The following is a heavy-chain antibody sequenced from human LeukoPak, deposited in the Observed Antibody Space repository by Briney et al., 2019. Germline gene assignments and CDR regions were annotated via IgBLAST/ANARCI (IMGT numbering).Heavy chain of an antibody. V-gene: IGHV3-9*01. Sequence: PGGSLRLSCVASGFTFDDYAMHWVRQAPGKGLEWVSGISWNSGSIGYADSVKGRFTISRDNAKNSLYLQMNSLRAEDTALYYCAKDLRDYCGSGSYRRGYGMDVWGQGTTVTVSS. CDR1: GFTFDDYA. CDR2: ISWNSGSI. D-gene: IGHD3-10*01. J-gene: IGHJ6*02. CDR3: AKDLRDYCGSGSYRRGYGMDV.